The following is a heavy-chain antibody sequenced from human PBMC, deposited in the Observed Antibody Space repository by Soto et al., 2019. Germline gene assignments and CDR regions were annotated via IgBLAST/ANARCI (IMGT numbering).Heavy chain of an antibody. V-gene: IGHV3-23*01. Sequence: GGSLRLSCAASGFTFSSYAMSWVRQAPGKGLEWVSAIRGSGGSTYYADSVKGRFTISRDNSKNTLYLQMNSLIAEDTAVYDCAIGYSGYDPMDVWGKGTTVTVSS. CDR3: AIGYSGYDPMDV. D-gene: IGHD5-12*01. CDR1: GFTFSSYA. J-gene: IGHJ6*03. CDR2: IRGSGGST.